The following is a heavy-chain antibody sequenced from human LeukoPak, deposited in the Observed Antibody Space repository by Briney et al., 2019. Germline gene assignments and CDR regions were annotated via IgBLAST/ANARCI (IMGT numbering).Heavy chain of an antibody. J-gene: IGHJ4*02. CDR1: GFTFSSYG. CDR2: MNGSGGAT. D-gene: IGHD6-19*01. V-gene: IGHV3-23*01. Sequence: GGSLRLSCAASGFTFSSYGMSWVRQAPGKGLEWVSAMNGSGGATYYADPVKGRFTISRDNSKNTLYPQMDSLRVEDTAVYYCAKRASYSSGWYDYWGQGTVVTVSS. CDR3: AKRASYSSGWYDY.